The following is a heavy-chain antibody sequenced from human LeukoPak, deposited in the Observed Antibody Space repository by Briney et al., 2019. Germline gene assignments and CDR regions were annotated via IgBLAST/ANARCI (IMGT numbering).Heavy chain of an antibody. D-gene: IGHD6-6*01. CDR2: MNPNSGNT. V-gene: IGHV1-8*03. CDR3: ARGHYSSSPSYYYYMDV. CDR1: GYTFTSYD. Sequence: GASVKVSCKASGYTFTSYDINWVRLATGQGLEWMGWMNPNSGNTGYAQKFQGRVTITRNTSISTAYMELSSLRSEDTAVYYCARGHYSSSPSYYYYMDVWGKGTTVTVSS. J-gene: IGHJ6*03.